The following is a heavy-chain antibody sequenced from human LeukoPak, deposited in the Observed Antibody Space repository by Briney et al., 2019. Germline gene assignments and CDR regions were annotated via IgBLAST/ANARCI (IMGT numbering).Heavy chain of an antibody. D-gene: IGHD3-3*01. CDR3: ARDPSTIFGVSTDGMGV. CDR1: GGTFSSYA. V-gene: IGHV1-69*13. J-gene: IGHJ6*02. Sequence: GASVKVSCKASGGTFSSYAISWVRQAPGQGLEWMGGIIPIFGTANYAQKFQGRVTITADESTSTAYMELSSLRSEDTAVYYCARDPSTIFGVSTDGMGVWGQGTTVTVSS. CDR2: IIPIFGTA.